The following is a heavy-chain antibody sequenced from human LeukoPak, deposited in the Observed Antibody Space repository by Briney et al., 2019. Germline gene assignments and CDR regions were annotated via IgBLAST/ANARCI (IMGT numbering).Heavy chain of an antibody. J-gene: IGHJ5*02. CDR1: GYSFTSYW. D-gene: IGHD6-13*01. CDR2: IIPIFGTA. CDR3: ARDWAAAGRSYFDP. Sequence: KISCKGSGYSFTSYWISWVRQAPGQGLEWMGGIIPIFGTANYAQKFQGRVTITTDESTSTAYMELSSLRSDDTAVYYCARDWAAAGRSYFDPWGQGTLVTVSS. V-gene: IGHV1-69*05.